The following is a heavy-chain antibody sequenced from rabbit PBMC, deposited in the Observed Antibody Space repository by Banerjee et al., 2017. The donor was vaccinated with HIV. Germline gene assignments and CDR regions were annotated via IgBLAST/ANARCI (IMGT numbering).Heavy chain of an antibody. V-gene: IGHV1S45*01. D-gene: IGHD6-1*01. J-gene: IGHJ4*01. Sequence: QEQLVESGGGLVQPEGSLTLTCKASGFTLSSYWICWVRQAPGKGLAWIGCIYAASSGSTWYASWVNGRFMISKTSSTTVTLQMTSLTAADTATYFCARVNPPYAGYAGYGYAHYYFNLWGQGTLVTVS. CDR2: IYAASSGST. CDR1: GFTLSSYW. CDR3: ARVNPPYAGYAGYGYAHYYFNL.